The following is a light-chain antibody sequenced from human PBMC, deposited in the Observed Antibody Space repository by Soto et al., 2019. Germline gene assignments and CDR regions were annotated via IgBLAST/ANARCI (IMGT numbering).Light chain of an antibody. CDR1: QSISTY. CDR2: GAS. V-gene: IGKV1-39*01. CDR3: QQTFSTPPLT. J-gene: IGKJ4*01. Sequence: DIQMTQSPSSLSASIGDRITITCRACQSISTYLNWYQQKPGKAPSLLIYGASTLQSGVPSRFSSSESATDLTLTISSLQPEDFATYYWQQTFSTPPLTFGGGTKVELK.